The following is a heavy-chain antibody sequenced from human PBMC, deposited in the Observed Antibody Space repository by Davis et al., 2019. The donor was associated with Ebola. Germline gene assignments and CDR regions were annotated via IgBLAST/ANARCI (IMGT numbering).Heavy chain of an antibody. CDR1: GYSFTNFW. D-gene: IGHD6-13*01. CDR3: ARHVAYSSSWYGY. Sequence: KVSCKGSGYSFTNFWISWVRQTPGKGLEWMGRIDPSDSYANYSPSFQGHVTISTDKSISTAYLHWSSLKASDTAMYYCARHVAYSSSWYGYWGQGTLVIVSS. V-gene: IGHV5-10-1*01. J-gene: IGHJ4*02. CDR2: IDPSDSYA.